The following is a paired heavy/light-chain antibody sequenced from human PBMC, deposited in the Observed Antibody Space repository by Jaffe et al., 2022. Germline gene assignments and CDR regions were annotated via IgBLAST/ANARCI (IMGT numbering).Heavy chain of an antibody. J-gene: IGHJ4*02. D-gene: IGHD1-26*01. CDR1: GFTFSDYW. CDR2: INNDGSVA. Sequence: EVHLVESGGGLVQPGGSLRLSCAASGFTFSDYWMHWVRQAPGKGLVWVSHINNDGSVAGYADSVKGRFTISRDNAKNILYLQVNSLRAEDTAVYYCSRGGSFSLGDYWGQGTLVTVSS. V-gene: IGHV3-74*01. CDR3: SRGGSFSLGDY.
Light chain of an antibody. V-gene: IGLV2-8*01. Sequence: QSALTQPPSASGSPGQSVTISCTGTSSDIGAYNFVSWYQHHPGKAPKLIISEVTKRPSGVPDRFSGSKSGNTASLTVSGLQAEDEADYYCTSFAGNNRNVFGGGTKLTVL. CDR3: TSFAGNNRNV. CDR1: SSDIGAYNF. J-gene: IGLJ3*02. CDR2: EVT.